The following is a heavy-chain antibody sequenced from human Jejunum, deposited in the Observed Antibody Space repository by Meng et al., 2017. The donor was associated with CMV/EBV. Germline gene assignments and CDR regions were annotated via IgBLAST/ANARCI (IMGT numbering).Heavy chain of an antibody. CDR1: TFSNYV. CDR3: ASGTIFGVVTPYYYGLDV. D-gene: IGHD3-3*01. Sequence: TFSNYVFGWVRQAPGQGLEWVGGVIPILTSSNYAQKFQGRVTIIADKSTTTVYMEVSSLKSEDTAIYYCASGTIFGVVTPYYYGLDVWGQGTTVTVSS. CDR2: VIPILTSS. J-gene: IGHJ6*02. V-gene: IGHV1-69*06.